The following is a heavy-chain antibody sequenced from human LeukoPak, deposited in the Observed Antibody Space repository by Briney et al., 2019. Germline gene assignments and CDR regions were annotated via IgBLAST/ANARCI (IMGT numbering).Heavy chain of an antibody. CDR3: SRLGSRWSFDY. Sequence: GRSLRLSCEASGFAFTSYGMNWVRQAPGKGLEWVAVIWYDGSNKYYTDSVEGRFTISRDQTKSTVYLQMNSLRAEDTAVYYCSRLGSRWSFDYWGQGALVTVSS. V-gene: IGHV3-33*01. D-gene: IGHD6-13*01. CDR2: IWYDGSNK. J-gene: IGHJ4*02. CDR1: GFAFTSYG.